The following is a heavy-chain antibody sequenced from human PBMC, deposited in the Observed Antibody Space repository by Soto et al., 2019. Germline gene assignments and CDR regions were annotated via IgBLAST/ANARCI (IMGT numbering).Heavy chain of an antibody. V-gene: IGHV3-7*03. CDR1: GFSFSNYW. CDR2: IRKDGSEK. Sequence: EVQLVESGGGLVQPGGSLRLSCAASGFSFSNYWMNWVRLAPGKGPEWVANIRKDGSEKIYVDSVEGRFTISRDNAKNSLFLQMNNLRADDTAMYYCVAGTGWLMDTWGQGTPVIVSS. CDR3: VAGTGWLMDT. J-gene: IGHJ5*02. D-gene: IGHD6-19*01.